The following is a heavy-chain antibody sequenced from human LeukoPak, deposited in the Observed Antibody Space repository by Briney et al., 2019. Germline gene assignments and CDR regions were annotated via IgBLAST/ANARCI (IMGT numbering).Heavy chain of an antibody. CDR1: GGSFSGYY. CDR3: ARGLGPLRGYSYGYTFDY. D-gene: IGHD5-18*01. CDR2: INHSGST. Sequence: SETLSLTCAVYGGSFSGYYWSWIRQPPGKGLEWIGEINHSGSTNYNPSLKSRVTISVDTSKNQFSLKLSSVTAADTAVYYCARGLGPLRGYSYGYTFDYWGQGTLVTVSS. V-gene: IGHV4-34*01. J-gene: IGHJ4*02.